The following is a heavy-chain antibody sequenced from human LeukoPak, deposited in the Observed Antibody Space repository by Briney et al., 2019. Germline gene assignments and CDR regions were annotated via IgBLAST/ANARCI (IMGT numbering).Heavy chain of an antibody. J-gene: IGHJ4*02. Sequence: GGSLRLSCAASGFTFSSYAMSWVRQAPGKGLEWVSAISGSGGSTYYADSVKGRFTISRDNFKNTLYLQMNSLRAEDTAVYYCAKDGAKLEWLLYGYYFDYWGQGTLVTVSS. CDR1: GFTFSSYA. CDR3: AKDGAKLEWLLYGYYFDY. CDR2: ISGSGGST. D-gene: IGHD3-3*01. V-gene: IGHV3-23*01.